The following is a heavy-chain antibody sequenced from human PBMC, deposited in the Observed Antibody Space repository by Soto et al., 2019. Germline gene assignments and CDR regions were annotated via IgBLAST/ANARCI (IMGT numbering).Heavy chain of an antibody. Sequence: QVQLVQSGAEVKKPGSSVKVSCKASGGTFSSYAISWVRQAPGQGLEWMGGIIPIFGTANYAQKFQGRVTNTADESTSTDHMELSSLRAEDTAVYYCARGSGGTEGGDWFDPWGQGTLVTVSS. CDR2: IIPIFGTA. V-gene: IGHV1-69*01. CDR1: GGTFSSYA. D-gene: IGHD1-1*01. J-gene: IGHJ5*02. CDR3: ARGSGGTEGGDWFDP.